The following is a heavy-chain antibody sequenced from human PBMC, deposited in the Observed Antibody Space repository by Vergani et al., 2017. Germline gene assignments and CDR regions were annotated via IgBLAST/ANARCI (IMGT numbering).Heavy chain of an antibody. Sequence: EVQLLESGGGLVQPGGSRRLSCAGAGFTFDTYTMAYVRQAPGKGLEWVATISSGGGDIFYADSVKGRFTISRDKSKNTLFLQMNSLKDEDTAVYYCTTAWGLYYLNGGYFQYWGRGTLVSVSS. CDR2: ISSGGGDI. CDR1: GFTFDTYT. V-gene: IGHV3-23*01. D-gene: IGHD3-10*01. J-gene: IGHJ1*01. CDR3: TTAWGLYYLNGGYFQY.